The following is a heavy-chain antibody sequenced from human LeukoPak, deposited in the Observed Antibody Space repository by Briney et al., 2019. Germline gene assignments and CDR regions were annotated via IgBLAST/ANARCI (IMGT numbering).Heavy chain of an antibody. J-gene: IGHJ2*01. CDR1: GGSISSSSYY. CDR2: IYYSGST. V-gene: IGHV4-39*07. CDR3: ASTTDIVVVVAATENWYFDL. D-gene: IGHD2-15*01. Sequence: PSETLSLTCTVAGGSISSSSYYWGWIRQPPGKGLEGIGSIYYSGSTYYNPSLKSRVTISVDTSKNQFSLKLSSVTAADTAVYYCASTTDIVVVVAATENWYFDLWGRGTLVTVSS.